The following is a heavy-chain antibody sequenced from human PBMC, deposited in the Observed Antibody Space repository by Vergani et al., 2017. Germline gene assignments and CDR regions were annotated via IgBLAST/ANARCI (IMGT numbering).Heavy chain of an antibody. CDR2: LSASDRRT. CDR3: AKVGRSEVAGTFGAFDI. Sequence: EVQLLESGGGSAQPGESLRLSCLASGFTFTAHGLNWVRQAPGKGLEWVSTLSASDRRTHYADSVKGRFTISRDISKNTLFLHMNSLRPEDTAVYYCAKVGRSEVAGTFGAFDIWGQGTMVTVSS. V-gene: IGHV3-23*01. D-gene: IGHD6-19*01. CDR1: GFTFTAHG. J-gene: IGHJ3*02.